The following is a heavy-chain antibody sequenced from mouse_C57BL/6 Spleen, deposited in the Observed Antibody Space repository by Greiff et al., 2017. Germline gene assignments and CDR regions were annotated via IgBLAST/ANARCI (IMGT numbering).Heavy chain of an antibody. CDR3: ARDSSGYRFYAMDY. V-gene: IGHV1-72*01. CDR2: IDPNSGGT. J-gene: IGHJ4*01. D-gene: IGHD3-2*02. Sequence: QVQLQQPGAELVKPGASVQLSCKASGYTYTSYWMHWVKQRPGRGLEWIGRIDPNSGGTKYNEKFKSKATLTVDKPSSTAYMQLSSLTSEDSAVYYCARDSSGYRFYAMDYWGQGTSVTVSS. CDR1: GYTYTSYW.